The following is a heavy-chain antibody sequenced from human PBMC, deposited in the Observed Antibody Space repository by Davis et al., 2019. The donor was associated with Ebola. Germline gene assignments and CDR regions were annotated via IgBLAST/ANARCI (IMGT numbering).Heavy chain of an antibody. D-gene: IGHD3-3*01. J-gene: IGHJ5*02. CDR3: ARLYYDFWSGYYIANWFDP. CDR2: IYYSGST. CDR1: GGSISSYY. Sequence: SETLSLTCTVSGGSISSYYWSWIRQPPGKGLEWIGYIYYSGSTNYNPSLKSRVTISVDTSKNQFSLKLSSVTAADTAVYYCARLYYDFWSGYYIANWFDPWGQGTLVTVSS. V-gene: IGHV4-59*08.